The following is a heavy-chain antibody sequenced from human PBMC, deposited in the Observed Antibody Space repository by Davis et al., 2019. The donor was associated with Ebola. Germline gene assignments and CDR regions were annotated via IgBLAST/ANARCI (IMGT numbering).Heavy chain of an antibody. D-gene: IGHD6-19*01. CDR1: GFTFSSYA. Sequence: GGSLRLSCPASGFTFSSYAMHWVRQAPGKGLEWVAVISYDGSTKYYADPVKGRFPISRDNSKNTLYLQMNSRSAEDKAVDYCGRDRGAVAGTFDYWGQGTLVTVSS. CDR2: ISYDGSTK. J-gene: IGHJ4*02. V-gene: IGHV3-30-3*01. CDR3: GRDRGAVAGTFDY.